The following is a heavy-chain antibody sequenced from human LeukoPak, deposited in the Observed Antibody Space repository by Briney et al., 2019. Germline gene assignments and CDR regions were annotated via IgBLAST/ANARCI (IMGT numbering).Heavy chain of an antibody. CDR2: INPSGGGT. CDR3: ARGGGFKAVALFDP. Sequence: ASVKVSCKASGYTLITYYMHWVRQAPGQGLEWLGIINPSGGGTTYAQKFQGRITMTTDTSTSTVYMELSSLRSDDTALYYCARGGGFKAVALFDPWGQGTLVTVSS. J-gene: IGHJ5*02. V-gene: IGHV1-46*01. D-gene: IGHD6-19*01. CDR1: GYTLITYY.